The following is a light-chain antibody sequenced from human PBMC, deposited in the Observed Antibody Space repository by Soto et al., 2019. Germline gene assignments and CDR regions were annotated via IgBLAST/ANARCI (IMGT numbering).Light chain of an antibody. V-gene: IGKV1-39*01. J-gene: IGKJ3*01. Sequence: DIQMTQSPSSLSASVGDRVTITCRASQSINTYLNWYQQRPGKAPDLLIYAASSLQSGVPSRFSGSGSGTDFTLTISSLRPEDFATYYCQQSYSTPFTFGPGTTVDLK. CDR1: QSINTY. CDR3: QQSYSTPFT. CDR2: AAS.